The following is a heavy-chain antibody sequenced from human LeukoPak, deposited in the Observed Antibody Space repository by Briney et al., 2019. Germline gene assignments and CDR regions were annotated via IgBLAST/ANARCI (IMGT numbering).Heavy chain of an antibody. CDR3: VAGGYYDSSGDFDY. D-gene: IGHD3-22*01. V-gene: IGHV3-64D*06. Sequence: PGGSLRLSCSASGFTFSSYAMHWVRPAPGKGLEYVSAISSNGGSTYYADSVKGRFTISRDNSKNTLYLQMSSLRAEDTAVYYCVAGGYYDSSGDFDYWGQGTLVTVSS. CDR1: GFTFSSYA. CDR2: ISSNGGST. J-gene: IGHJ4*02.